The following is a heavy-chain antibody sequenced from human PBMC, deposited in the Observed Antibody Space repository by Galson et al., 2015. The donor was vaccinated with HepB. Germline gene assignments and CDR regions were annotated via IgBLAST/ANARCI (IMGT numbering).Heavy chain of an antibody. CDR1: GFSLSTSGMR. CDR2: IDWDGDE. V-gene: IGHV2-70*04. J-gene: IGHJ4*02. Sequence: PALVKPTQTLTLTCTFSGFSLSTSGMRVSWIRQPPGKALEWLARIDWDGDEFYSTSLKTRLTISKDTSKNQVVLTMTNMDPVDTATYYCARAYCSGGSCYSRYYFDYWGQGTLVTVSS. D-gene: IGHD2-15*01. CDR3: ARAYCSGGSCYSRYYFDY.